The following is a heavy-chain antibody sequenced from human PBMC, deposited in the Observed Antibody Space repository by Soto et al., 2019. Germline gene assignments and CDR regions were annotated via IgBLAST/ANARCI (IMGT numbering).Heavy chain of an antibody. D-gene: IGHD4-4*01. J-gene: IGHJ6*04. V-gene: IGHV4-59*12. CDR1: GDSIGSYY. CDR2: FYDSGST. Sequence: SQTLSLTCTVSGDSIGSYYWSWIRQPPGKGLEWIGYFYDSGSTNYNPSLKSRVTISVDTSKNQFSLKLSSVTAADTAVYYCATGAFNTVTKGRDGMDVLGKCPTGTVSS. CDR3: ATGAFNTVTKGRDGMDV.